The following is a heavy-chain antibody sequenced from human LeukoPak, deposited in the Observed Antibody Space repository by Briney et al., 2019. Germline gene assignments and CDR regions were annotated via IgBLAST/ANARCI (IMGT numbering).Heavy chain of an antibody. CDR1: DYRFRDDYF. CDR2: IYHSGNT. Sequence: SETLSLTCTVSDYRFRDDYFWAWIRQPPGKGLEWVGNIYHSGNTYYSPSLNNRVTISLDMSTNQFSLKLNTVTAADTAVYYCARVYCSTGDCYHRSADTYYAMDVWGTGTTVTVSS. CDR3: ARVYCSTGDCYHRSADTYYAMDV. V-gene: IGHV4-38-2*02. J-gene: IGHJ6*04. D-gene: IGHD2-2*01.